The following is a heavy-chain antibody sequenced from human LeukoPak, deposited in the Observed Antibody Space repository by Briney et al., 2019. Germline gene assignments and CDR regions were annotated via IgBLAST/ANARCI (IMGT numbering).Heavy chain of an antibody. V-gene: IGHV4-30-4*01. Sequence: SETLSLTCTVSGGSISSGDYYWSWIRQPPGKGLEWIGYIYYSGSTYYNPSLKSRVTISVDTSKNQFSLKLSSVTAADTAVYYCARARDRFTSVYWGQGTLATVSS. CDR1: GGSISSGDYY. CDR2: IYYSGST. D-gene: IGHD3-3*01. J-gene: IGHJ4*02. CDR3: ARARDRFTSVY.